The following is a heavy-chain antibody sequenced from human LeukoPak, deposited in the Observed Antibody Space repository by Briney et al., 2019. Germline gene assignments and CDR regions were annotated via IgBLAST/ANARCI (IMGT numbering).Heavy chain of an antibody. CDR3: AREGRYYDILTGYYNEPAFDI. D-gene: IGHD3-9*01. Sequence: SETLSLTCTVSGGSISSSSYYWGWIRQPPGKGLEWIGSIYYSGSTYYNPSLKSRVTISVDTSKNQFSLKLSSVTAADTAVYYCAREGRYYDILTGYYNEPAFDIWGQGTMVTVSS. V-gene: IGHV4-39*07. CDR1: GGSISSSSYY. J-gene: IGHJ3*02. CDR2: IYYSGST.